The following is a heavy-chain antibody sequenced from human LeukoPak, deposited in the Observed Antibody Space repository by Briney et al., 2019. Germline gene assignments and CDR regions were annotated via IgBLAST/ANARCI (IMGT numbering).Heavy chain of an antibody. D-gene: IGHD2-2*01. CDR2: ISYDGSNK. Sequence: GGSLRLSCAASGFTFKNYNMNWVRQAPGKGLEWVAVISYDGSNKYYADSVKGRFTISRDNSKNTLYLQMNSLRAEDTAVYYCARDQGGYCSSTSCYLGYWGQGTLVTVSS. V-gene: IGHV3-30*03. CDR3: ARDQGGYCSSTSCYLGY. J-gene: IGHJ4*02. CDR1: GFTFKNYN.